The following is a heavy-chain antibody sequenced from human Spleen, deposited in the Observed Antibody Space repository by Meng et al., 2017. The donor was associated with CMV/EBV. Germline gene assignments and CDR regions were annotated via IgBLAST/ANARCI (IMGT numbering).Heavy chain of an antibody. CDR1: GIIFSNYA. Sequence: GESLKISCAASGIIFSNYAMHWVRQAPGKGLEWVAVISYDGGNIYYTDSVKGRFTISRDNSKNTLYLQMNSLRAEDTAVYYCARLTRGAQKRTGGDIVVVPAAPDYWGQGTLVTVSS. CDR3: ARLTRGAQKRTGGDIVVVPAAPDY. D-gene: IGHD2-2*01. J-gene: IGHJ4*02. V-gene: IGHV3-30*04. CDR2: ISYDGGNI.